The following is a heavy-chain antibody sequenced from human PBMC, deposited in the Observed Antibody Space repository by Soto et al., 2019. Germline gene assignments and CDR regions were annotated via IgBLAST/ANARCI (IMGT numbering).Heavy chain of an antibody. Sequence: ASVKVSCKASRYTFTGYYIHWVRQAPVQGLEWMGWINPNSGGTNYAQKFQGRVTMTRDTSISTAYMELSRLRSDDTAVYYCARDVGRIQLWPYYFDYWGQGTLVTVSS. D-gene: IGHD5-18*01. CDR1: RYTFTGYY. CDR2: INPNSGGT. V-gene: IGHV1-2*02. CDR3: ARDVGRIQLWPYYFDY. J-gene: IGHJ4*02.